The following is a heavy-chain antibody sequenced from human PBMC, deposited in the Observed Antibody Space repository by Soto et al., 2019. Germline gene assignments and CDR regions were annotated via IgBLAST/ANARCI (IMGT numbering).Heavy chain of an antibody. CDR2: ITPQSGEI. Sequence: QVHLEQSGAEVKRPGDSVKVSCKASGYTFTDYHIHWVRQAPGQGLEWVGRITPQSGEIYSSPKFRGRVTLTRDTSISTAYMELTTLRFDDTAVYYCARAPMLGPTGDLDYWGQGTLATVSS. D-gene: IGHD1-26*01. J-gene: IGHJ4*02. V-gene: IGHV1-2*02. CDR3: ARAPMLGPTGDLDY. CDR1: GYTFTDYH.